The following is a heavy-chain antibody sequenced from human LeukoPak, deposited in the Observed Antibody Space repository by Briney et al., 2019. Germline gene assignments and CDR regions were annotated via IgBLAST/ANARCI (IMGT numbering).Heavy chain of an antibody. D-gene: IGHD2-2*02. J-gene: IGHJ4*02. V-gene: IGHV1-69*05. CDR1: GGTFSSYA. CDR2: IIPIFGTA. CDR3: ARGGSCSSTSCYMRGDY. Sequence: GASVKVSCKASGGTFSSYAISWVRQAPGQGLEWMGGIIPIFGTANYAQKFQGRVTITTDESTSAAYMKLSSLRSEDTAVYYCARGGSCSSTSCYMRGDYWGQGTLVTVSS.